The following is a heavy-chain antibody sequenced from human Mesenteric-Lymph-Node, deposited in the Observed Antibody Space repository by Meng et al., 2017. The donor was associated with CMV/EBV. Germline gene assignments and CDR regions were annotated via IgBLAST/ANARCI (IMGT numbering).Heavy chain of an antibody. D-gene: IGHD6-19*01. J-gene: IGHJ6*02. V-gene: IGHV3-30-3*01. CDR1: GFTFSSYT. Sequence: GGSLRLSCAASGFTFSSYTMHWVRQAPGKGLEWVAVISYDGSNKYYADSVKGRFTISRDNSKNTLYLQMNSLRAEDTAVYYCARVLSSGWYHYYYGMDVWGQGTTVTVSS. CDR2: ISYDGSNK. CDR3: ARVLSSGWYHYYYGMDV.